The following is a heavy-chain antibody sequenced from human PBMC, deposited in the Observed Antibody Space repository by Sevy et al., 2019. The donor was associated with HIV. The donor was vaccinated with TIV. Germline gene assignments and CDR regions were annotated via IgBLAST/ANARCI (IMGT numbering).Heavy chain of an antibody. CDR2: IHSSGST. Sequence: SETLSLTCTVSGGSISSFDWSWIRQPPGKGLEWIGYIHSSGSTNYNPSLKSRVTISVDTSKNQFSLKLSSVTAADTAFYYCASVGHSTSWDFDPWGQGTLVTVSS. D-gene: IGHD2-2*01. CDR1: GGSISSFD. J-gene: IGHJ5*02. CDR3: ASVGHSTSWDFDP. V-gene: IGHV4-59*08.